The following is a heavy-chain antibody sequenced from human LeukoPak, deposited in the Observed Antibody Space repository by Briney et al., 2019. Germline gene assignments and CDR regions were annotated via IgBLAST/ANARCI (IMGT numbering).Heavy chain of an antibody. V-gene: IGHV4-59*11. CDR1: SGSINNHY. CDR3: ARDQIGYGLDY. CDR2: IYDSWNT. J-gene: IGHJ4*02. Sequence: SETLSLTCIVSSGSINNHYRSWIRQPPGKGLEWIGYIYDSWNTNYNPSLKGRVTISIDTSKNQFSLNLTSVTAADTAVYYCARDQIGYGLDYWGQGTLVTVSS. D-gene: IGHD5-18*01.